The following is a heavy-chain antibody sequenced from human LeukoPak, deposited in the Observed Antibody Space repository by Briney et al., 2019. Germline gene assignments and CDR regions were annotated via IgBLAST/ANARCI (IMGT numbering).Heavy chain of an antibody. J-gene: IGHJ6*02. V-gene: IGHV4-61*02. Sequence: SETLSLTCTVSGGSISSGSYYWSWIRQPAGKGLEWIGRIYTSGSTNYNPSLKSRVTVSVDTSKNQFSLKLSSVTAADTAVYYCARGLIAASFWGQGTTVTVSS. D-gene: IGHD6-13*01. CDR3: ARGLIAASF. CDR1: GGSISSGSYY. CDR2: IYTSGST.